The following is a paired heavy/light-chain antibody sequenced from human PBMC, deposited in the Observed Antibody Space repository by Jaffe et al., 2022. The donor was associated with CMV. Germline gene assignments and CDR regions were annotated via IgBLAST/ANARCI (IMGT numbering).Heavy chain of an antibody. CDR1: GFTFSSYA. CDR2: ISGSGGST. V-gene: IGHV3-23*01. D-gene: IGHD3-3*01. CDR3: AKWSRITIFGVVIKGHYYYGMDV. J-gene: IGHJ6*02. Sequence: EVQLLESGGGLVQPGGSLRLSCAASGFTFSSYAMSWVRQAPGKGLEWVSAISGSGGSTYYADSVKGRFTISRDNSKNTLYLQMNSLRAEDTAVYYCAKWSRITIFGVVIKGHYYYGMDVWGQGTTVTVSS.
Light chain of an antibody. CDR3: MQALQTSATYT. V-gene: IGKV2-28*01. CDR1: QSLLHSNGYNY. J-gene: IGKJ2*01. CDR2: LGS. Sequence: DIVMTQSPLSLPVTPGEPASISCRSSQSLLHSNGYNYLDWYLQKPGKSPQLLIYLGSNRASGVPDRFSGSGSGTDFTLKISRVEAEDVGVYYCMQALQTSATYTFGQGTKLEIK.